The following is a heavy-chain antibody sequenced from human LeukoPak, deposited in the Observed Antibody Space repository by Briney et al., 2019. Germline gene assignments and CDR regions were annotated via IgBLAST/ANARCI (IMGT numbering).Heavy chain of an antibody. V-gene: IGHV3-23*01. D-gene: IGHD4-17*01. J-gene: IGHJ5*02. CDR2: MSGNGGST. Sequence: GSLRLSCAASGFTFSNYAMSWVRQAPGKGLEWVSAMSGNGGSTYYADSVKGRFTVSRDNSKNTLYLQMNSLRAEDTAVYYCAKGDKEMTTVSRNWFDPWGQGTLVTVSS. CDR3: AKGDKEMTTVSRNWFDP. CDR1: GFTFSNYA.